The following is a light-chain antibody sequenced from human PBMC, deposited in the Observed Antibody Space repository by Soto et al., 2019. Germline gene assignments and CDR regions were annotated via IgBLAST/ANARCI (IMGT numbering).Light chain of an antibody. J-gene: IGLJ1*01. V-gene: IGLV2-23*02. CDR2: EVN. Sequence: QSALTQPASVSGSPGQSITISCTGTISDVASHNLVSWYQQHPDKAPKLIIYEVNERPSGVSSRFSGSKSGNTASLTVSGLQPDDEADYHCCSFAGSNPFPYVFGTGTKVTVL. CDR1: ISDVASHNL. CDR3: CSFAGSNPFPYV.